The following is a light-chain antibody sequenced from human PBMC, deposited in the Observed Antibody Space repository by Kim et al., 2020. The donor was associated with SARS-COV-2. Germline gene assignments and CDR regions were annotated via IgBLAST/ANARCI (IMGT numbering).Light chain of an antibody. Sequence: QAGLTQPPSVSKGLRQTATLTCTGNGNNVGDQGAAWLQQHQGHPPKLLSYRNDNRPSGISERFSASRSGNTASLTITGLQPEDEADYYCSAWDSSLNAWVLGGGTQLTVL. J-gene: IGLJ3*02. CDR3: SAWDSSLNAWV. CDR2: RND. CDR1: GNNVGDQG. V-gene: IGLV10-54*01.